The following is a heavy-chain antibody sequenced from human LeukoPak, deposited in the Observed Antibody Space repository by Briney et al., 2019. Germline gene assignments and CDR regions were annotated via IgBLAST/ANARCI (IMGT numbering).Heavy chain of an antibody. CDR2: IYHSGST. V-gene: IGHV4-4*02. CDR1: GGSISSSNW. J-gene: IGHJ4*02. D-gene: IGHD3-22*01. CDR3: ARHGNYYDSSGYNYYFDY. Sequence: SETLSLTCAVSGGSISSSNWWSWVRQPPGKGLEWIGEIYHSGSTNYNPSLRSRVTISVDTSKNHFSLKLSSVTAADTAVYYCARHGNYYDSSGYNYYFDYWGQGTLGTVSS.